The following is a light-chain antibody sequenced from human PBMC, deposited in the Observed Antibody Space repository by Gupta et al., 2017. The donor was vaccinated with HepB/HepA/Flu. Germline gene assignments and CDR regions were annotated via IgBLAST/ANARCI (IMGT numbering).Light chain of an antibody. CDR2: GTS. J-gene: IGKJ3*01. CDR1: QSITSNY. Sequence: EIVLTQSPGSLSLSPGERATLTCRASQSITSNYVPWYQQKPGQAPRLLTCGTSSRAAGIPERCSGGGSGTVFTPTISRLEPEDVAYYYWQQYSNPSFTFGPGTKVDIK. V-gene: IGKV3-20*01. CDR3: QQYSNPSFT.